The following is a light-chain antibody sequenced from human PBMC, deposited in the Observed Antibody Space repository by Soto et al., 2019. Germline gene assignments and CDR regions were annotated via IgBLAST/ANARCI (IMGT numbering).Light chain of an antibody. CDR3: NSYTSTSTYV. V-gene: IGLV2-14*01. J-gene: IGLJ1*01. CDR2: EVS. CDR1: SSDVGGYNY. Sequence: QSVLTQPASVSGSPGQSITISCTGTSSDVGGYNYVSWYQQYPGKAPKLMIYEVSNRPSGVSNRFSGSKSGNTASLVISGLQAEDEADYYCNSYTSTSTYVFGTGTKVTVL.